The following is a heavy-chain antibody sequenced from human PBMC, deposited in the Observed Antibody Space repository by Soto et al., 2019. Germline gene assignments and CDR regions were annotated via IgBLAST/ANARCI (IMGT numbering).Heavy chain of an antibody. CDR1: GGSISSYY. CDR2: IYYSGST. D-gene: IGHD6-13*01. J-gene: IGHJ4*02. Sequence: SETLSLTCTVSGGSISSYYWSWIRQPPGKGLEWIGYIYYSGSTNYNPSLKSRVTISVDTSKNQFSLKLSSVTAADMAVYYCARVFGSSCDYWGQGTLVTVSS. V-gene: IGHV4-59*01. CDR3: ARVFGSSCDY.